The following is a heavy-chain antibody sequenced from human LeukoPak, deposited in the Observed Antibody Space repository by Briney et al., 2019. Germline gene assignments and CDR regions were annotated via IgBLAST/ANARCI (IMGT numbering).Heavy chain of an antibody. V-gene: IGHV1-24*01. CDR3: ATVRKLGHEYYFDY. CDR1: GYTLTELS. Sequence: ASVKVSYKVSGYTLTELSMHWVRQAPGKGLEWMGGFDPEDGETIYAQKFQGRVTMTEDTSTDTAYMELGSLRSEDTAVYYCATVRKLGHEYYFDYWGQGTLVTVSS. CDR2: FDPEDGET. J-gene: IGHJ4*02. D-gene: IGHD3-3*02.